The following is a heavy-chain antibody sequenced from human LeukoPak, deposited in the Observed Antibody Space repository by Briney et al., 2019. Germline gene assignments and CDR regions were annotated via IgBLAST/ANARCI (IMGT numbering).Heavy chain of an antibody. CDR2: ISGSGCSR. CDR3: AKDTGYSSSYLPDC. Sequence: GGSLSLSRASSGFIFRCYAMRCVRQAPGKGLEGVSDISGSGCSRYYADSVRGRFTVSRDNPKNTLHLQMSSLKAEETAVYYCAKDTGYSSSYLPDCWGQGTLVTVSS. D-gene: IGHD6-13*01. V-gene: IGHV3-23*01. CDR1: GFIFRCYA. J-gene: IGHJ4*02.